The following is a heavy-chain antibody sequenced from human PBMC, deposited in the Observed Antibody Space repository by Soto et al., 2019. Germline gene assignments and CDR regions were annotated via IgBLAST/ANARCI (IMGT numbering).Heavy chain of an antibody. CDR1: GFTFSSYG. D-gene: IGHD6-13*01. CDR2: IWYDGSNK. V-gene: IGHV3-33*01. J-gene: IGHJ1*01. Sequence: QVQLVESGGGVVQPGRSLRLSCAASGFTFSSYGMHWVRQAPGKGLEWVAVIWYDGSNKYYADSVKGRFTISRDNSKNPLYLQMNSLRAEDTAVYYCGRDALGQAAGLGGPRREYFQHWGQGTLVTVSS. CDR3: GRDALGQAAGLGGPRREYFQH.